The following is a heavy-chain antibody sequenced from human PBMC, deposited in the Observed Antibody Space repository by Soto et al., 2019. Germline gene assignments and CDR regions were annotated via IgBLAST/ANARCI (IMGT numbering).Heavy chain of an antibody. CDR3: ARGWYGSDPGVDY. V-gene: IGHV4-34*01. CDR2: VNHSGST. D-gene: IGHD3-10*01. Sequence: QVQLQQWGAGLLKPSETLSLTCAVYGGSFSGYYWSWIRQPPGKGLEWIGEVNHSGSTNYNPSLKRRVTISVDTSKNQFSLKLSSVTAADTAVYYYARGWYGSDPGVDYWGQGTLVTVSS. CDR1: GGSFSGYY. J-gene: IGHJ4*02.